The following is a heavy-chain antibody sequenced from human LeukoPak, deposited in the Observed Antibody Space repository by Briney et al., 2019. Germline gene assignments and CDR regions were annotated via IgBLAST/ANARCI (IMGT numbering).Heavy chain of an antibody. CDR2: ISSSGGTI. Sequence: GGSLRLSCAASGFAFSSYEMNWVRQAPGKGLEWISYISSSGGTIYYADSVKGRFTISRDNAKNSLYLQMNSLRAEDTAVYYCARDVAPIDYWGQGTLVTVSS. J-gene: IGHJ4*02. V-gene: IGHV3-48*03. CDR3: ARDVAPIDY. CDR1: GFAFSSYE.